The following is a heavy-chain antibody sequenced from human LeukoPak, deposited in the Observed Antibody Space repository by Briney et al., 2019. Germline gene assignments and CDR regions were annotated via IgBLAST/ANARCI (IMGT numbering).Heavy chain of an antibody. D-gene: IGHD2-21*02. CDR3: ARDPDCGGDCYPPAGYYGMGV. V-gene: IGHV1-69*10. CDR1: GDTFSSYA. J-gene: IGHJ6*02. CDR2: IIPILGIA. Sequence: ASVKVSCKATGDTFSSYAISWVRQAPGQGLEWMGRIIPILGIANYAQKFQGRVTITADKSTSTAYMELSSLRSEDTAVYYCARDPDCGGDCYPPAGYYGMGVWGQRTTVTISS.